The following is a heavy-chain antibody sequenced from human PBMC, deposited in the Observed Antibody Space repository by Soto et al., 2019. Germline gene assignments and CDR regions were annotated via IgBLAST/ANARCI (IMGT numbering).Heavy chain of an antibody. CDR3: ARRKAGDWQWFDY. CDR1: GGTFNNDA. J-gene: IGHJ4*02. V-gene: IGHV1-69*01. Sequence: QGQLVQSGAEVKKPGSSVKVSCKASGGTFNNDAFSWVRQAPGQGLEWVGGLIPIFGTPNYSQKFQGRVTIPADESTTTVYMELTSLRSDDTAIYYCARRKAGDWQWFDYWGQGTLVTVSS. CDR2: LIPIFGTP. D-gene: IGHD6-19*01.